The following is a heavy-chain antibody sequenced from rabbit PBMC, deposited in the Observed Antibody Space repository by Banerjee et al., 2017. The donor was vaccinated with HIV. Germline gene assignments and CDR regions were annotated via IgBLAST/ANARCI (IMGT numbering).Heavy chain of an antibody. CDR2: IYAGSSGTT. CDR1: GFSFSSGYD. J-gene: IGHJ4*01. D-gene: IGHD1-1*01. CDR3: ARGSSDYHYFNL. V-gene: IGHV1S45*01. Sequence: QEQLEESGGDLVKPGASLTLTCTASGFSFSSGYDMCWVRQAPGKGLEWIACIYAGSSGTTYYASWAKGRFTISKTSSTTVTLQMTSLTAADTTTYFCARGSSDYHYFNLWGPGTLVTDS.